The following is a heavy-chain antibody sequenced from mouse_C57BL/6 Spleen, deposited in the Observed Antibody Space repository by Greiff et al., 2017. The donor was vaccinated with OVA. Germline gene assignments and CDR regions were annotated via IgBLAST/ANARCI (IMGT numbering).Heavy chain of an antibody. D-gene: IGHD1-1*01. Sequence: QVQLQQPGAELVRPGTSVKLSCKASGYTFTSYWMHWVKQRPGQGLEWIGVIDPSDSYTNYNQKFKGKATLTVDTSSSTAYMQLSSLTSEDSAVYYCARTYGSQLYWYFDVWGTGTTVTVSS. V-gene: IGHV1-59*01. CDR1: GYTFTSYW. J-gene: IGHJ1*03. CDR3: ARTYGSQLYWYFDV. CDR2: IDPSDSYT.